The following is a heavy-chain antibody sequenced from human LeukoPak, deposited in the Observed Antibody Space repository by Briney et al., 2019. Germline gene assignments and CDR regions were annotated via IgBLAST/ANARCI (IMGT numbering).Heavy chain of an antibody. CDR3: ARERAGTDGGIVFDW. J-gene: IGHJ4*02. CDR1: GFTLSSHW. CDR2: ISIDASRR. Sequence: PGGSLRLSCAASGFTLSSHWMHWVRQAPGKGLVWVSRISIDASRRTYADSVKGRFTISRDNAKNMLYLQMNSLRAEDTAVYYCARERAGTDGGIVFDWWGQGARVTVSS. V-gene: IGHV3-74*01. D-gene: IGHD5-24*01.